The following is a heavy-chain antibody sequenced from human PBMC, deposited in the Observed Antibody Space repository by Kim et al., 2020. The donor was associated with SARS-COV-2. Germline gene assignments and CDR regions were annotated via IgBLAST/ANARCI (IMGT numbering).Heavy chain of an antibody. CDR2: INHSGST. J-gene: IGHJ5*02. D-gene: IGHD2-2*02. CDR1: GGSFSGYY. CDR3: ARARYQLLYKGWFDP. Sequence: SETLSLTCAVYGGSFSGYYWSWIRQPPGKGLEWIGEINHSGSTNYNPSLKSRVTISVDTSKNQFSLKLSSVTAADTAVYYCARARYQLLYKGWFDPWGQG. V-gene: IGHV4-34*01.